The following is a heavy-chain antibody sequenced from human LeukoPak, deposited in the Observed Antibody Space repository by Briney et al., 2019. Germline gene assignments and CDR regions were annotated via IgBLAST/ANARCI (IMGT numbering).Heavy chain of an antibody. CDR1: IGSISSSEW. J-gene: IGHJ3*01. D-gene: IGHD1/OR15-1a*01. V-gene: IGHV4-4*02. CDR2: IYLYGTT. CDR3: ARQKWEQQGRDYYFNGLDV. Sequence: SETLSLTCSVSIGSISSSEWWSWVRQSPVKGLEWIGEIYLYGTTNYNPSFTSRVTMSVDRSRNQFSLKLTSVTAADTAVYYCARQKWEQQGRDYYFNGLDVWGPGTMVTVSS.